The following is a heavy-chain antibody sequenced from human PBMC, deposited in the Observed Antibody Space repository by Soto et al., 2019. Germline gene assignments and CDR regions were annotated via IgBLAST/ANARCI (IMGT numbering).Heavy chain of an antibody. J-gene: IGHJ5*02. Sequence: QVQLQESGPGLVKPSETLSLTCTVSGGSISSYYWSWIRQPAGKGLEWIGRIYTSGSTNYNPSLKSRVTMSVDTSKNQFSLKLSSVTAADTAVYYCAREGATGYSSGWYSSGWFDPWGQGTLVTVSS. D-gene: IGHD6-19*01. V-gene: IGHV4-4*07. CDR2: IYTSGST. CDR3: AREGATGYSSGWYSSGWFDP. CDR1: GGSISSYY.